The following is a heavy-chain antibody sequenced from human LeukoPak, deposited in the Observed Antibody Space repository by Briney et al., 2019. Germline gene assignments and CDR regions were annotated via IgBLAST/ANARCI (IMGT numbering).Heavy chain of an antibody. D-gene: IGHD3-22*01. CDR1: GFTFTSSA. J-gene: IGHJ4*02. CDR3: AADLNYYDSSGSGDY. Sequence: SVKVSCKASGFTFTSSAMQWVRQARGQRLEWIGWIVVGSGNTNYAQKFQERVTITRDMSTSTAYMELTSLRSEDTAVYYCAADLNYYDSSGSGDYWGQGTLVAVSS. CDR2: IVVGSGNT. V-gene: IGHV1-58*02.